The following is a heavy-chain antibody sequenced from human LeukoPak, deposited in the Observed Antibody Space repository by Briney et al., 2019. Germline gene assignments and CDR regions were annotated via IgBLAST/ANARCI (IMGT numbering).Heavy chain of an antibody. CDR2: IYTSGST. D-gene: IGHD3-10*01. CDR1: GGSISSYY. J-gene: IGHJ5*02. CDR3: ARVVYSYGSGYWRGSWFDP. V-gene: IGHV4-4*07. Sequence: PSETLSLTCTVSGGSISSYYWSWIRQPAGKGLEWIGRIYTSGSTNYNPSLKSRVTMSVDTSKNQFSLKLSSVTAADTAVYYCARVVYSYGSGYWRGSWFDPWGQGTLVTVSS.